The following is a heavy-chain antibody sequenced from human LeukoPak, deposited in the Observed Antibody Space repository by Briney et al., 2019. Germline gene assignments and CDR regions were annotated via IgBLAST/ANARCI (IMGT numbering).Heavy chain of an antibody. CDR1: GGSISSGDYY. V-gene: IGHV4-30-4*01. D-gene: IGHD2-2*01. J-gene: IGHJ5*02. CDR2: IYYSGST. CDR3: ARERREGYCSSTSCPNYNWFDP. Sequence: SETLSLTCTVSGGSISSGDYYWSWIRQPPGKGLEWIGYIYYSGSTYYNPSLKSRVTISVDTSKNQFSLKLSSVTAADTAVYYCARERREGYCSSTSCPNYNWFDPWGQGTLVTVSS.